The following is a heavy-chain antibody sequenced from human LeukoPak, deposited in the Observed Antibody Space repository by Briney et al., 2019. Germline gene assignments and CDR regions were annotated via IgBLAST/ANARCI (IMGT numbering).Heavy chain of an antibody. Sequence: ASVKVSCKASGYTFTSYGISWVRQAPGQGLEWMGWISGYNGNTKYAQKFQARVTLTTDTSTSTAYMELWSLRSDDTAVYYCARHSSSSWYKDYWGQGTLVTVSS. CDR2: ISGYNGNT. J-gene: IGHJ4*02. D-gene: IGHD6-13*01. CDR1: GYTFTSYG. V-gene: IGHV1-18*01. CDR3: ARHSSSSWYKDY.